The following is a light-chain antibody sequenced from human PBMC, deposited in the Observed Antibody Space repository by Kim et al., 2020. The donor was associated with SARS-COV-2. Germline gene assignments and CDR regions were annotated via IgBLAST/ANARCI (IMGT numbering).Light chain of an antibody. CDR3: QQYYSTPYT. Sequence: RATINCKSSQSVLYSSNNQNYLAWYQQKPGQPPKLLIYWASTREYGVPDRFSGSGSGTDFTLTISSLQAEDVEVYYCQQYYSTPYTFGQGTKLEI. CDR2: WAS. CDR1: QSVLYSSNNQNY. V-gene: IGKV4-1*01. J-gene: IGKJ2*01.